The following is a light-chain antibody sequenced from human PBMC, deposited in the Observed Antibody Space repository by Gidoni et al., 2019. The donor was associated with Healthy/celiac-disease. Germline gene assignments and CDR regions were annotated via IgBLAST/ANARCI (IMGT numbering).Light chain of an antibody. CDR3: NSRDSSGNRV. V-gene: IGLV3-19*01. Sequence: SSELTQDPAVSVALGQTVRITCQGDSLRSYYASWYQQKPGQAPVLVIYGKNNRPSGIPDRFSGSSSGNTASLTITGPQAEDEADYYCNSRDSSGNRVFGGGTKLTVL. CDR2: GKN. J-gene: IGLJ3*02. CDR1: SLRSYY.